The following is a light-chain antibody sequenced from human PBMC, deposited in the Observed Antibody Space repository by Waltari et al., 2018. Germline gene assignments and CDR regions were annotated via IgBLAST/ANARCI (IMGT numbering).Light chain of an antibody. V-gene: IGLV2-14*03. CDR1: SSDSGVYNQ. Sequence: QSALPQPASVSGSPGQSITVSRTAASSDSGVYNQVTWYQPHPGKAPKLMIYDVTNPPSGVSGRFSGSKSDYTASLTISGLQAEDEADYYCSSYTTSISYVFGTGTRVTIL. CDR3: SSYTTSISYV. CDR2: DVT. J-gene: IGLJ1*01.